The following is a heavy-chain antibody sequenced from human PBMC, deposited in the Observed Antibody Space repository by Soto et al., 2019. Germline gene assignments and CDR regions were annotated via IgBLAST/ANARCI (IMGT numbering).Heavy chain of an antibody. V-gene: IGHV3-23*01. CDR3: AKRGPYYYDSSGYYYFDY. CDR1: GFTFSSYA. J-gene: IGHJ4*02. CDR2: ISGSGGST. Sequence: GGSLRLSCAASGFTFSSYAMSWVRQAPGKGLEWVSAISGSGGSTYYADSVKGRFTISRDNSKNTLYLQMNSLRAEDTAVYYCAKRGPYYYDSSGYYYFDYWGQGTLVTVS. D-gene: IGHD3-22*01.